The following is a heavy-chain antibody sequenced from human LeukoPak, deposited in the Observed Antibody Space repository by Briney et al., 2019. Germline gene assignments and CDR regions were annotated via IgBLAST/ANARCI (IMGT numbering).Heavy chain of an antibody. CDR2: MNPNSGNT. V-gene: IGHV1-8*01. D-gene: IGHD6-13*01. CDR1: GYTFTSYD. CDR3: ARDLGSSWKDAFDI. Sequence: GASVKVSCKASGYTFTSYDINWVRQATGQGLEWMGWMNPNSGNTGYAQKFQGRVTMTRNTSISTAYMELSSLRSEDTAVYYCARDLGSSWKDAFDIWGQGTMVTVSS. J-gene: IGHJ3*02.